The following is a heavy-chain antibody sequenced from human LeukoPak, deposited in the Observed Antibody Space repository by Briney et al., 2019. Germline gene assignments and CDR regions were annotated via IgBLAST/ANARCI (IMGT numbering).Heavy chain of an antibody. D-gene: IGHD3-9*01. V-gene: IGHV3-11*01. CDR2: ISSRSNTI. Sequence: GGSLRLSCAASGFTFSDYYMSWIRQAPGKGLEWVSYISSRSNTIYYADSVKGRFTISRDNAKNSLYLHMNSLRSEDTAVYYCARWGRTYNILTGYSYWGQGTLVTVSS. CDR1: GFTFSDYY. CDR3: ARWGRTYNILTGYSY. J-gene: IGHJ4*02.